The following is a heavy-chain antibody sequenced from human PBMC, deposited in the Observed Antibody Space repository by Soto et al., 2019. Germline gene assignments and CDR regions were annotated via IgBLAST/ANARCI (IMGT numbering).Heavy chain of an antibody. Sequence: GGSLRLSCAASGFTFSGSAMHWVRQASGKGLEWVGRIRSKANSYATAYAASVKGRFTISRDDSKNTAYLQMNSLKTEDTAVYYCTRVRGYDFWSGYPQPYYGMDVWGQGTTVTVSS. CDR1: GFTFSGSA. D-gene: IGHD3-3*01. CDR2: IRSKANSYAT. V-gene: IGHV3-73*01. CDR3: TRVRGYDFWSGYPQPYYGMDV. J-gene: IGHJ6*02.